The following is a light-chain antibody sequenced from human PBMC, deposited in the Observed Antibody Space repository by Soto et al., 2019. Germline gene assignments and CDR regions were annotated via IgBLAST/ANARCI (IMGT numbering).Light chain of an antibody. J-gene: IGLJ2*01. V-gene: IGLV2-8*01. Sequence: QSALTQPPSASGSAGQSVTISCTGTSSDVGAYNYVSWYQQHPGKAPKLMIYEVSERPSGVPDRFSGSKSGNTASLTVSGLQAEDEADYYCSSYAGSNIVVFGGGTKLTVL. CDR3: SSYAGSNIVV. CDR1: SSDVGAYNY. CDR2: EVS.